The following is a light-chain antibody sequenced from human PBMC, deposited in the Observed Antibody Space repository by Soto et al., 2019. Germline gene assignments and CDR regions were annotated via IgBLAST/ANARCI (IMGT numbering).Light chain of an antibody. J-gene: IGKJ1*01. CDR1: QSVSYTF. Sequence: EIVLTQSPGTLSLSPGERVTLSCRASQSVSYTFIAWYQQKPGQAPRLLIYGGFYRATGIPDRFSGSGSGTDFTLTITRLEPEDLAMYYCQQYVTSPWTFGQGTRLDIK. V-gene: IGKV3-20*01. CDR2: GGF. CDR3: QQYVTSPWT.